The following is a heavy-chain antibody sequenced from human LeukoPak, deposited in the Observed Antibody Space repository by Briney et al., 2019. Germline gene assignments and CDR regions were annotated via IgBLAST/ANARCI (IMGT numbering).Heavy chain of an antibody. CDR1: GFAFSTYE. D-gene: IGHD3-22*01. Sequence: PGGSLRLSSAASGFAFSTYEMIWVRQAPGKEPEWVSYIHSSRGLTYYAASVKGRFTVSRDNAENSLYLQMNSLRVEDTAIYYCARDSLHNYGGSGYGYYFDYWGQGTLVTVSS. J-gene: IGHJ4*02. V-gene: IGHV3-48*03. CDR3: ARDSLHNYGGSGYGYYFDY. CDR2: IHSSRGLT.